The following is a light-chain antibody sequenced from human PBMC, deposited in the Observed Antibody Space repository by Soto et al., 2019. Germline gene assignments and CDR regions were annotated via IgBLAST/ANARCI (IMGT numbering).Light chain of an antibody. J-gene: IGLJ1*01. Sequence: QSALTQPRSVSGSPGQSVTISCTGTSSDVGGYNCVSWYQQHPGKAPQLIIYDVTQRPSGVPDRFSGSKSGNTASLSISGLQAEDGADYYCCSHSASYTFVFGTGTKVTVL. CDR1: SSDVGGYNC. CDR2: DVT. CDR3: CSHSASYTFV. V-gene: IGLV2-11*01.